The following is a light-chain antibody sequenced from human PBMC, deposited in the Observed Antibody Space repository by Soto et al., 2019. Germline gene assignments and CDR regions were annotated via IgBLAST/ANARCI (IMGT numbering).Light chain of an antibody. CDR3: TSYVGSDIWV. CDR2: EVS. V-gene: IGLV2-8*01. CDR1: SSDVGAYKY. J-gene: IGLJ3*02. Sequence: QSALTQPPSASGSPGQSVTISCTGTSSDVGAYKYVSWYQQYPGKAPKLMIYEVSKRPSGVPDRFSGSKSGNTASLTVSGLKAAAAADYYCTSYVGSDIWVFGGGTKLTVL.